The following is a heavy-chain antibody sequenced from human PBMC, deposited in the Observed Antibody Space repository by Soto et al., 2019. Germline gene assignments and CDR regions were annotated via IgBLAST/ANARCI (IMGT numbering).Heavy chain of an antibody. CDR3: ATAFKTGDRNFHDAFDI. Sequence: ASVKVSCKASGGTFSSYAISWVRQAPGQGLEWMGGIIPIFGTANYAQKFQGRVTITADESTSTAYMELSSLRSEDTAVYYCATAFKTGDRNFHDAFDIWGQGTMVTVSS. CDR1: GGTFSSYA. CDR2: IIPIFGTA. V-gene: IGHV1-69*13. D-gene: IGHD7-27*01. J-gene: IGHJ3*02.